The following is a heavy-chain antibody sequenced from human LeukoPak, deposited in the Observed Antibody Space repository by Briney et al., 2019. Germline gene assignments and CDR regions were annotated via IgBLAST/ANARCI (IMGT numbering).Heavy chain of an antibody. D-gene: IGHD6-19*01. V-gene: IGHV3-23*01. CDR2: ISTTGST. Sequence: GGSLRLSCVASGFTLSDYPMNWVRQAPGKGLEWVSLISTTGSTYYADSVKGGFIISRDNSKNTLYVQMSSLRVEDTAVYYCAKDLDSSGRYGDNWFDPWGQGTLATVSS. CDR3: AKDLDSSGRYGDNWFDP. CDR1: GFTLSDYP. J-gene: IGHJ5*02.